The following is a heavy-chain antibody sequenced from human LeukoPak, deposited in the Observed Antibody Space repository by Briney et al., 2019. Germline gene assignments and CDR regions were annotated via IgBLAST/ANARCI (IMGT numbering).Heavy chain of an antibody. CDR2: IYTSGST. CDR3: ARERGGLDP. CDR1: GGSISSYY. V-gene: IGHV4-4*07. D-gene: IGHD3-16*01. J-gene: IGHJ5*02. Sequence: KTSETLSLTCTVSGGSISSYYWSWVRQPAGKRLERIGRIYTSGSTNYNPSLKSRVTMSVDTSKNQFSLKLSSVTAADTAVYCCARERGGLDPWGQGTLVTVSS.